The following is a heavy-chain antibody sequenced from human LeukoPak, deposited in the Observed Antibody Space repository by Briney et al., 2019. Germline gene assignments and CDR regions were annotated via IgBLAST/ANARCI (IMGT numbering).Heavy chain of an antibody. J-gene: IGHJ4*02. D-gene: IGHD1-26*01. Sequence: SQTLSLTCTVSGVSISSGSYYWSWIRQPAGKGLEWIERIYTSGSTNYTPSLKSRVTISVDTSKNQFSLKLSSVTAADTAVYYCARDSPTSYFDYWGQGTLVTVSS. V-gene: IGHV4-61*02. CDR1: GVSISSGSYY. CDR3: ARDSPTSYFDY. CDR2: IYTSGST.